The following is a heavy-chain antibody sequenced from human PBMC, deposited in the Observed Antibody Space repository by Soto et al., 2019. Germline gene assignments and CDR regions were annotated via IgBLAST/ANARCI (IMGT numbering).Heavy chain of an antibody. CDR3: AREGSGGVTSGGPLDS. J-gene: IGHJ4*02. CDR2: IWYDGSNK. CDR1: GFTFSSYG. D-gene: IGHD3-16*01. Sequence: QVQLVESGGGVVQPGRSLRLSCAASGFTFSSYGMHWVRQAPGKGLEWVAVIWYDGSNKYHADSVKGRFTISRDNSKNTVYLQMNSLRAEDTAVYYCAREGSGGVTSGGPLDSWGQGTLVTVSS. V-gene: IGHV3-33*01.